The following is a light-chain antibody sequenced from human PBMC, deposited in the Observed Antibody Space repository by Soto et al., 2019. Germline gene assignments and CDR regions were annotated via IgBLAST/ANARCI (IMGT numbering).Light chain of an antibody. Sequence: DIQMTQSPSTLSASVGDRVTITCRASLSFNDWLAWYQHKPGKAPNLLIYNASILESAVPARFSGSGSGTEFTITISGLQPDDFANYYCQQYDTYLWAFGQGTKVEIK. CDR1: LSFNDW. V-gene: IGKV1-5*03. CDR2: NAS. J-gene: IGKJ1*01. CDR3: QQYDTYLWA.